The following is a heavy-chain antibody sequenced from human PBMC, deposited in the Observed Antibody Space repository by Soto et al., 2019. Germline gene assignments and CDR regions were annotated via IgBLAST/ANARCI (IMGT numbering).Heavy chain of an antibody. CDR1: ANGVTNDA. V-gene: IGHV1-3*01. D-gene: IGHD1-26*01. Sequence: SVKVACKTVANGVTNDAIRWGLHHPGQKLEEMGWINGDNGNTYYTEHFQSRVTITRDTSTNPVYMKLSTLTSEDPAVYDCAIDDSGFSGSHYMDYFNYWGQGALVTVSS. J-gene: IGHJ4*02. CDR3: AIDDSGFSGSHYMDYFNY. CDR2: INGDNGNT.